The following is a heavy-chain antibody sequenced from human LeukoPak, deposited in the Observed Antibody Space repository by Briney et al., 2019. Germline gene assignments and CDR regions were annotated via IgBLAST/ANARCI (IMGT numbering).Heavy chain of an antibody. V-gene: IGHV5-51*01. CDR3: AYSGSYYNPPFQY. Sequence: GESLKISCKGSGYIFSTYLIGWVRQEPGKGLEWMGIIYPGDSDTRYSPSFQGHVTISADKSISTVYLQWSSLKASDTVMYYCAYSGSYYNPPFQYWGQGTLVTVSS. CDR1: GYIFSTYL. CDR2: IYPGDSDT. D-gene: IGHD3-10*01. J-gene: IGHJ4*02.